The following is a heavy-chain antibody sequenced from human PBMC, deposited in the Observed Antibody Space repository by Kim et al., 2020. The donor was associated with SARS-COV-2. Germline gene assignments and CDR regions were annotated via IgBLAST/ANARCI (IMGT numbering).Heavy chain of an antibody. J-gene: IGHJ4*02. Sequence: NYNTSLKSRVTISVDPSKNPFSLKLSAVTGADTAVYYGARGGSGSYGFDYWGQGTLVTVSS. V-gene: IGHV4-59*09. D-gene: IGHD1-26*01. CDR3: ARGGSGSYGFDY.